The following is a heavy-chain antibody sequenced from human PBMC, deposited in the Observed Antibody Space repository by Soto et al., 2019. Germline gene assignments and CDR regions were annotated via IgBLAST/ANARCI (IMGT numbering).Heavy chain of an antibody. D-gene: IGHD5-12*01. CDR1: EFTFSIFD. J-gene: IGHJ4*02. CDR3: IKGGWLDY. CDR2: ISDSGDRT. Sequence: EVHLLESGGGLVQPGGSLRLSCAASEFTFSIFDMSWVRQAPGKGLEWVSMISDSGDRTYYAGSVRGRFTMSRDNSKNTVDLQMDSLRAEDTAVYYCIKGGWLDYWGQGTLVTVYS. V-gene: IGHV3-23*01.